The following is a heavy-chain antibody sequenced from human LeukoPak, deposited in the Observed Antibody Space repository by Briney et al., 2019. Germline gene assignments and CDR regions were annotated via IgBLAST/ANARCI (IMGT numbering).Heavy chain of an antibody. CDR3: ARDFRWLQPKDAFDI. CDR2: ISYDGSNK. Sequence: GRSLRLSCAASGFTFSSYAMHWVRQAPCKGLEWVAVISYDGSNKYYADSVKGRFTISRDNSKNTLYLQMNSLRAEDTAVYYCARDFRWLQPKDAFDIWGQGTMVTVSS. CDR1: GFTFSSYA. V-gene: IGHV3-30-3*01. J-gene: IGHJ3*02. D-gene: IGHD5-24*01.